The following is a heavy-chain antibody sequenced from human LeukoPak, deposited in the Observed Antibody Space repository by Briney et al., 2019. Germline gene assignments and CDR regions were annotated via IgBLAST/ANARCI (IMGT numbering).Heavy chain of an antibody. CDR3: ARNTGLRYFDY. CDR2: IYHSGST. D-gene: IGHD3-9*01. CDR1: GYSISSGYY. Sequence: NPSETLSLTCAVSGYSISSGYYWGWLRPPPGKGLEWIGSIYHSGSTYYNPSLKSRVTISVDTSKNQFSLKLSSVAAADTAVYYCARNTGLRYFDYWGQGTLVTVSS. J-gene: IGHJ4*02. V-gene: IGHV4-38-2*01.